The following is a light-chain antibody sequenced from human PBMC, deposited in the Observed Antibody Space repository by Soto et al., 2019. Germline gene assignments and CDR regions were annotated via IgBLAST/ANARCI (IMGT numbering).Light chain of an antibody. CDR1: QSLLHSNGYNS. J-gene: IGKJ4*01. CDR2: LGS. V-gene: IGKV2-28*01. CDR3: IQALQTPPT. Sequence: DIVMTQSPLSLPVTPGEPASISCRSSQSLLHSNGYNSLDWYLQKPGQSPQLLIYLGSSRASGVPDRFSGSGSGTDSTLTISRVEAEDVGVYYCIQALQTPPTFGGGTKVEIK.